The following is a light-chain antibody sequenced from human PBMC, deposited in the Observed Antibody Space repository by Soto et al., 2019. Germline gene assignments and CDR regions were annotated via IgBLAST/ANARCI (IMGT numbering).Light chain of an antibody. V-gene: IGKV3-15*01. Sequence: EIVMTQSPATLSVSPGERATLSCRASQSVSSNLAWYQQKPGQAPRLLLHGASARATGIPVRFSGSGSGTEFTLTISSLQSEDFAVYYCQQYNNWPAWTFGQGTKVEIK. CDR3: QQYNNWPAWT. CDR2: GAS. J-gene: IGKJ1*01. CDR1: QSVSSN.